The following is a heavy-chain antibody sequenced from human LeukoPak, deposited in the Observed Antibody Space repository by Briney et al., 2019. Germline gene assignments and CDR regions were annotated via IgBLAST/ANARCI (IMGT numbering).Heavy chain of an antibody. D-gene: IGHD3-10*01. CDR2: MNPNSGNT. V-gene: IGHV1-8*01. Sequence: ASVKVSCKASGYTFTSYDINWVRQATGQGLEWMGWMNPNSGNTGYAQKFQGRVTMTRNTSISTAYMELSSLRSEDTAVYYCARKKTLYYGSGSYGGYYFDYWGQGTLVTVSS. CDR3: ARKKTLYYGSGSYGGYYFDY. J-gene: IGHJ4*02. CDR1: GYTFTSYD.